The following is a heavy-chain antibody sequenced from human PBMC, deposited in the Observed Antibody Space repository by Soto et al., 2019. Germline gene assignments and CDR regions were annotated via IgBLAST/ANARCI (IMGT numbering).Heavy chain of an antibody. CDR2: IYYSGST. CDR3: ARTYDDSGPNSGGYGFDI. Sequence: SETLSLTCAGYGGSFSGYYWSWIRQPPGKGLEWLAYIYYSGSTSYNPSLKSRVSISLDTSMNQFSLKLSSVTAADTAVYYCARTYDDSGPNSGGYGFDIWGQGTMVTVS. CDR1: GGSFSGYY. V-gene: IGHV4-59*01. J-gene: IGHJ3*02. D-gene: IGHD3-22*01.